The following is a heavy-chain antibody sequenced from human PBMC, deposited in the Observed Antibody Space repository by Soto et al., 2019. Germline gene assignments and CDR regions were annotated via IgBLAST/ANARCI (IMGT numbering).Heavy chain of an antibody. J-gene: IGHJ4*02. D-gene: IGHD4-17*01. CDR3: AKDWGRHDYGDYVHPIDY. CDR2: ISGSGGST. V-gene: IGHV3-23*01. Sequence: EVQLLESGGGLVQPGGSLRLSCAASGFTFISYAMSWVRQAPGKGLEGVSAISGSGGSTYYAHSVKGRFTISRNNSKNTRYLQMHRLRAEDTAVYYCAKDWGRHDYGDYVHPIDYWGQGTLVTVSS. CDR1: GFTFISYA.